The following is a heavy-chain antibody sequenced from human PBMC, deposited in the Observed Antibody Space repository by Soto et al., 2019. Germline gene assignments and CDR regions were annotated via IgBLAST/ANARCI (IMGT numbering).Heavy chain of an antibody. J-gene: IGHJ6*03. CDR3: ATSLNPGYSDTWSGHMDV. CDR1: GFNFSDYY. CDR2: ISSRTGTI. V-gene: IGHV3-11*01. Sequence: GGSLRLSCAASGFNFSDYYINWIRQVPGRGLEWISYISSRTGTIFYADSVKGRFTISRDNAKNSLYLQMNSLRAEDTAVYYCATSLNPGYSDTWSGHMDVWGKGTTVTVSS. D-gene: IGHD6-13*01.